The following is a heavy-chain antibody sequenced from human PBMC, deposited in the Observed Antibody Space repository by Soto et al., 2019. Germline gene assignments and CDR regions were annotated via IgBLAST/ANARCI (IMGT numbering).Heavy chain of an antibody. CDR1: GFTLSSYG. CDR2: ISVSGGTT. D-gene: IGHD3-22*01. V-gene: IGHV3-23*01. Sequence: GGSLRLSCAASGFTLSSYGMSWVRQAPGKGLEWVSGISVSGGTTYYADSVKGRFTVSRDNSKSTVFLQMDSLRAEDTAVYFCAKGMYYYDSSGYRLFDYWGQGTQVTVSS. J-gene: IGHJ4*02. CDR3: AKGMYYYDSSGYRLFDY.